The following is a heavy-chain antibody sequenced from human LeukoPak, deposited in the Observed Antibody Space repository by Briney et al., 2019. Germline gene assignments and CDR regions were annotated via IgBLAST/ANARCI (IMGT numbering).Heavy chain of an antibody. J-gene: IGHJ4*02. V-gene: IGHV5-51*01. CDR3: ATEGSTAYQEY. D-gene: IGHD3-16*01. CDR2: IYPGDSDT. Sequence: CMGIIYPGDSDTTYSPSFQGQVTISADKSISTAYLQWSSLKASDTAMYYCATEGSTAYQEYWGQGTLVTVSS.